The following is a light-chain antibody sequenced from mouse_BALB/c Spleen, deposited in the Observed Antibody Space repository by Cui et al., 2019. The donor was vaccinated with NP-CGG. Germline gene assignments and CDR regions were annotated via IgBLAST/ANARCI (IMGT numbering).Light chain of an antibody. CDR2: GTN. J-gene: IGLJ1*01. V-gene: IGLV1*01. CDR1: TGAVTSSNY. CDR3: VLWYSNHWV. Sequence: QAFFTPGSSTTTSPGETVTLTCRSSTGAVTSSNYANWVQEKPDHLFTGLIGGTNNRVPGVPARFSGSLIGDKAALTITGAQTEDDAIYFCVLWYSNHWVFGGGTKLTVL.